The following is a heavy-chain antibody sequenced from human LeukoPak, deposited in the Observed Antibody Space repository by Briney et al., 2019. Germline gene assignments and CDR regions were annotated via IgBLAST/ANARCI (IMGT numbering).Heavy chain of an antibody. Sequence: ASVKVSCKASGYTFTSYDINWVRQATGQGLEWMGWMNPNSGNTGYAQKFQGRVTTTRNTSISTAYMELSSLRSGDTAAYYCARRHHLMDVWGKGTTVTVSS. V-gene: IGHV1-8*01. D-gene: IGHD1-14*01. CDR2: MNPNSGNT. J-gene: IGHJ6*04. CDR3: ARRHHLMDV. CDR1: GYTFTSYD.